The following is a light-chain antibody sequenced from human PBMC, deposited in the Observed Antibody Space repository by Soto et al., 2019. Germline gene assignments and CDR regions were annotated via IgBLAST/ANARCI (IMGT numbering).Light chain of an antibody. CDR1: SSNIGPNY. V-gene: IGLV1-47*01. J-gene: IGLJ1*01. CDR3: AAWDDSLSGYV. Sequence: QAVVTQPPSASGTPGQRVTISCSGSSSNIGPNYIYWYQQLPRTAPKLLIYRNNQRPSGVPDRFSGSQSGTSASLAISGLRSEDDADYYCAAWDDSLSGYVFGTGTKLTVL. CDR2: RNN.